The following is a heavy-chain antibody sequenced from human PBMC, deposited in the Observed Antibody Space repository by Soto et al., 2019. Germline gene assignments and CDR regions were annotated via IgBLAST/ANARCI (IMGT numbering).Heavy chain of an antibody. CDR3: ARDKGGWRDSLGV. J-gene: IGHJ6*02. Sequence: ASVKVSCKASGYTFTKYGISWVRQAPGQGLEWMGWINPNSGGTNYARKFQGWVTMTRDTSISTAYMELSRLRSDDTAVYYCARDKGGWRDSLGVWGQGTTVTVSS. CDR2: INPNSGGT. V-gene: IGHV1-2*04. D-gene: IGHD2-15*01. CDR1: GYTFTKYG.